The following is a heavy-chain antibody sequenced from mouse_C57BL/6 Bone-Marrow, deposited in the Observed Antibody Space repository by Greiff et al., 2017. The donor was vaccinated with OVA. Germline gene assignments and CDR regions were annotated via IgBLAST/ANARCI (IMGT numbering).Heavy chain of an antibody. Sequence: VKLQQPGAELVKPGASVKVSCKASGYTFTSYWMHWVKQRPGQGLEWIGRIHPSDSDTNYNQKFKGKATLTADKSSSTAYMQLSSLTSEDSAVYYCANYPEAWFAYWGQGTLVTVSA. CDR3: ANYPEAWFAY. D-gene: IGHD1-1*02. CDR2: IHPSDSDT. J-gene: IGHJ3*01. CDR1: GYTFTSYW. V-gene: IGHV1-74*01.